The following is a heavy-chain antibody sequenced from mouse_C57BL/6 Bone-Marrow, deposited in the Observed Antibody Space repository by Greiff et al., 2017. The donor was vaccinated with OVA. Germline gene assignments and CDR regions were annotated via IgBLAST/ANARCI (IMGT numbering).Heavy chain of an antibody. D-gene: IGHD1-1*01. CDR2: IHPNSGST. CDR3: ARYDYGSSYDWYFDV. J-gene: IGHJ1*03. V-gene: IGHV1-64*01. CDR1: GYTFTSYW. Sequence: VQLQQPGAELVKPGASVKLSCKASGYTFTSYWMHWVKQRPGQGLEWIGMIHPNSGSTNYNEKVKSKATLTVDKSSSTAYMQLSSLTSEDSAVYYCARYDYGSSYDWYFDVWGTGTTVTVSS.